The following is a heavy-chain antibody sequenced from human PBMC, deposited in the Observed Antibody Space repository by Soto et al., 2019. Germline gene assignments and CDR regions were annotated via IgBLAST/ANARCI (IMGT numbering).Heavy chain of an antibody. V-gene: IGHV1-18*01. CDR3: ARDREGIAARQHYYYGMDV. J-gene: IGHJ6*02. CDR1: GYTFTSYG. Sequence: ASVKVSCKASGYTFTSYGISWVRQAPGQGLEWMGWISAYNGNTNYAQKLQGRVTRTTDTSTSTAYMELRSLRSDDTAVYYCARDREGIAARQHYYYGMDVWGQGTTVTVSS. CDR2: ISAYNGNT. D-gene: IGHD6-6*01.